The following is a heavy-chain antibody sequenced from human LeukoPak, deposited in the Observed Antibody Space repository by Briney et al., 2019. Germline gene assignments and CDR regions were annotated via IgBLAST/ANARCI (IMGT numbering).Heavy chain of an antibody. CDR1: GFTFTSYA. Sequence: GGSLRLSCAASGFTFTSYAMSWVRQAPGKGVEWVPAISGSGGSTYYADSVKGRFTISRDNSKSTLFLQMNSLRAEDTAVYYCAKDPRVGSRVATPCHWGKGTLVTVSS. CDR3: AKDPRVGSRVATPCH. D-gene: IGHD5-24*01. CDR2: ISGSGGST. J-gene: IGHJ4*02. V-gene: IGHV3-23*01.